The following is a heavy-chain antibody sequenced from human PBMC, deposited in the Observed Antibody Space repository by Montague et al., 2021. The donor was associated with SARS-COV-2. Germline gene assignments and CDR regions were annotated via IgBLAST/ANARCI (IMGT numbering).Heavy chain of an antibody. Sequence: SETLSLTCTVSGDSISSYYWSWIRQPPGKGLEWIGYIYYSGSTNYNPSLKSRVTISVDTSKNQFSLKLSSVTAADTAVYYCAREGILWFGDLAPYYYGMDVWGQGTTVTVSS. CDR3: AREGILWFGDLAPYYYGMDV. CDR1: GDSISSYY. D-gene: IGHD3-10*01. J-gene: IGHJ6*02. V-gene: IGHV4-59*01. CDR2: IYYSGST.